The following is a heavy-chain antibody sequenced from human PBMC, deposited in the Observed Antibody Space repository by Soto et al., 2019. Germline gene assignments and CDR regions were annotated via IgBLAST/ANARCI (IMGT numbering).Heavy chain of an antibody. CDR1: GIIFSNYA. V-gene: IGHV3-23*01. J-gene: IGHJ3*02. CDR3: ARDGYCSSTGCYSNSFDI. D-gene: IGHD2-2*03. CDR2: ISGSGDST. Sequence: GSLRLSCAASGIIFSNYAMSWVRQAPGKGLDWVSAISGSGDSTYYADSVKGRFTISRDNSKNTLYLQLNSLRGEDTAVYYCARDGYCSSTGCYSNSFDIWGQGTMVTVSS.